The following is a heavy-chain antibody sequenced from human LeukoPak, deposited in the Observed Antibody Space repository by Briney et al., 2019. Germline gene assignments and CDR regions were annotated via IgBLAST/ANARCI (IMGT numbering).Heavy chain of an antibody. D-gene: IGHD5-18*01. CDR3: AKDLRGYSYGLRNNWFDP. J-gene: IGHJ5*02. V-gene: IGHV3-23*01. Sequence: GGSLRLSCAASGLTFSNYAMTWVRQAPGKGLEWDSAISGGGGYTSTYYADSVKGRFTISRDNSKNTLYLQMNSLRAEDTAVYYCAKDLRGYSYGLRNNWFDPWGQGTLVTVSS. CDR2: ISGGGGYTST. CDR1: GLTFSNYA.